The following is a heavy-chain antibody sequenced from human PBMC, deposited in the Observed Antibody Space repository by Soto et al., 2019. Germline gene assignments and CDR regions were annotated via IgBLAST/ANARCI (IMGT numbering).Heavy chain of an antibody. CDR1: AKSISSYY. CDR3: ARSGGVRYFDWLLNGMDV. J-gene: IGHJ6*02. V-gene: IGHV4-59*01. CDR2: IYSSGIT. D-gene: IGHD3-9*01. Sequence: PSETLSLTCTVAAKSISSYYWTWIRQPPGKGLEWIGYIYSSGITNYNPSLKSRVTMSIDTSKNQFSLKLSSVTAADTAVYYCARSGGVRYFDWLLNGMDVWGQGTKVTVSS.